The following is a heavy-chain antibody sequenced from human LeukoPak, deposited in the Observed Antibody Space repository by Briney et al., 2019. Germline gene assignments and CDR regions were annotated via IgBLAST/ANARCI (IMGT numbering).Heavy chain of an antibody. J-gene: IGHJ6*02. Sequence: ASVKVSCKASGYTFTGYYMHWVRQAPGQGLEWMGWINPNSGGTSFALKFQGRVTMARDTSISTAYMELSRLRSDDTAVYYCARVLLERTSYYYYGMDVWGQGTTVTVSS. CDR2: INPNSGGT. CDR3: ARVLLERTSYYYYGMDV. V-gene: IGHV1-2*02. D-gene: IGHD1-1*01. CDR1: GYTFTGYY.